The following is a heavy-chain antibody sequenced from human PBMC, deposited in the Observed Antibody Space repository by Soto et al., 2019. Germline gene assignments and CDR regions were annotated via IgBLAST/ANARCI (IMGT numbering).Heavy chain of an antibody. Sequence: GGSLRLSCAASGFTFSSYWMSWVRQAPGKGLGWVANVKQDGSEKYYVDSVKGRFTISRDNAKNSLYLQMNSLRAEDTAVYYCARVPRLHYYYGMDVWGQGTTVTVSS. CDR1: GFTFSSYW. CDR2: VKQDGSEK. D-gene: IGHD5-12*01. CDR3: ARVPRLHYYYGMDV. V-gene: IGHV3-7*03. J-gene: IGHJ6*02.